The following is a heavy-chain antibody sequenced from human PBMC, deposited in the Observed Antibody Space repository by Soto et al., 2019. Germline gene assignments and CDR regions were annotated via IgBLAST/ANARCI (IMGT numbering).Heavy chain of an antibody. V-gene: IGHV4-39*07. CDR2: IHHSGNT. CDR3: VRDGVLTGSSQYYYGMDV. Sequence: KASETLSLTCTVSGSSISSSSYYWGWIRQPPGKGLEWIGSIHHSGNTNYSPSLKSRVTISVDTSKNQFSLKLSSVTAADTAVYYCVRDGVLTGSSQYYYGMDVWGQGTTVTVSS. J-gene: IGHJ6*02. D-gene: IGHD3-9*01. CDR1: GSSISSSSYY.